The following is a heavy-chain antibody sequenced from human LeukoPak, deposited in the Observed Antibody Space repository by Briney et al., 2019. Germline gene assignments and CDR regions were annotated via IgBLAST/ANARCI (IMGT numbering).Heavy chain of an antibody. J-gene: IGHJ4*02. CDR3: ARIFCSGASCYSHDY. Sequence: PSQTLSLTCTVSGYSISSGYSWGWIRQPPGKGLEWIGTIYHSGGTYYSPSLNSRVTISLDTSKNQCSLRLTSVTAADTAVYYCARIFCSGASCYSHDYWGQGTLVTVSS. D-gene: IGHD2-15*01. CDR1: GYSISSGYS. CDR2: IYHSGGT. V-gene: IGHV4-38-2*02.